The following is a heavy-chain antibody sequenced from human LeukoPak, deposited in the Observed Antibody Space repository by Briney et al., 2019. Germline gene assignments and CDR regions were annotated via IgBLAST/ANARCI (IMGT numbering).Heavy chain of an antibody. CDR1: GFTFSNYA. CDR2: ISSSGGST. CDR3: AKLHDYGDYLFDY. V-gene: IGHV3-23*01. J-gene: IGHJ4*02. Sequence: PGGSLRLSCAASGFTFSNYAMSWVRQAPGKGLEWVSSISSSGGSTYYADSVKGRFTISRDNSKNTLYLQMNSLRAEDTAVYYCAKLHDYGDYLFDYWGQGTLVTVSS. D-gene: IGHD4-17*01.